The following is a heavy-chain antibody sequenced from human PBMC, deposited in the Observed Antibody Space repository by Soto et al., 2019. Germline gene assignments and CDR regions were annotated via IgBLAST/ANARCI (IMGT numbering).Heavy chain of an antibody. CDR3: ANRGSSSLPT. J-gene: IGHJ5*02. CDR2: ISYDGSNK. CDR1: GFTFSSYG. V-gene: IGHV3-30*18. Sequence: QVQLVESGGGVVQPGRFLRLSCAASGFTFSSYGMHWVRQAPGKGLEWVAVISYDGSNKYYADSVKGRFTISRDNSKNTLYLQMNSLRAEDTAVYYCANRGSSSLPTWGQGTPVTVSS. D-gene: IGHD6-6*01.